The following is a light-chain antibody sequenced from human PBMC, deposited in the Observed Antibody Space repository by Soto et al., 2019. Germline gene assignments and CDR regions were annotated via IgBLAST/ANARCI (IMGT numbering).Light chain of an antibody. J-gene: IGKJ1*01. Sequence: IELTQSPATLSLSLGERPNLSCSASQSVSSYLAWYQQKPGQAPRLLIYGASSRATGIPDRFSGSGSGTDFTLTISRLEPEDFAVYYCQHYGGSLTWTFGQGTKVDIK. CDR3: QHYGGSLTWT. CDR2: GAS. CDR1: QSVSSY. V-gene: IGKV3-20*01.